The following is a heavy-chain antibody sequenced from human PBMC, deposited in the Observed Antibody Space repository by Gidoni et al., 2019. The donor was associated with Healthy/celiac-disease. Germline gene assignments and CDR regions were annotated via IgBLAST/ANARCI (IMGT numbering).Heavy chain of an antibody. CDR2: ISSNGGST. CDR1: GFPFSSYA. CDR3: ARYGSGSNRGGMDV. J-gene: IGHJ6*02. Sequence: EVQLVESGGGLVPPGGSLRLSCSASGFPFSSYAMHWVRQAPGKGLEYVSAISSNGGSTYYADSVKGRFTISRDNSKNTLYLQMSSLRAEDTAVYYCARYGSGSNRGGMDVWGQGTTVTVSS. V-gene: IGHV3-64D*09. D-gene: IGHD3-10*01.